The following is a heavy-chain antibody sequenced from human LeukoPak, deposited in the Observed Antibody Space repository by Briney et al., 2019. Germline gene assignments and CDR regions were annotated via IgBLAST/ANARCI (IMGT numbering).Heavy chain of an antibody. CDR1: GFTFSTYW. J-gene: IGHJ4*02. Sequence: PGGSLRLSCAASGFTFSTYWMSWVRQAPGKGLEWVANIKQDGSEKYYVDSVKGRFTISRDNAKNSLYLQMNSLRAEDTAVYYCAREIVWPRGVGNYWGQGTLVTVSS. CDR3: AREIVWPRGVGNY. D-gene: IGHD1-26*01. V-gene: IGHV3-7*01. CDR2: IKQDGSEK.